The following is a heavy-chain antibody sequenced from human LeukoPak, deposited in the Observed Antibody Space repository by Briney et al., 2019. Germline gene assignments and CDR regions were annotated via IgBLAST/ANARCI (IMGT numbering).Heavy chain of an antibody. CDR3: ARESIKLPRGSPYYYYGMDV. CDR1: GFTLSSNC. J-gene: IGHJ6*04. Sequence: GGSLRLSCAASGFTLSSNCMSGVRQARGKGLDWVTVIYSGGSTYYADSVKGRFTISRDNSKNTLYLQMNSLRAEDTAVYYCARESIKLPRGSPYYYYGMDVWGKGTTVTVSS. D-gene: IGHD2-15*01. CDR2: IYSGGST. V-gene: IGHV3-53*01.